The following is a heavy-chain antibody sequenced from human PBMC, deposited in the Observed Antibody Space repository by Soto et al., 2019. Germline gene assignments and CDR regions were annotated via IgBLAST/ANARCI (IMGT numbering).Heavy chain of an antibody. CDR3: ARDTGGSYDY. V-gene: IGHV3-72*01. J-gene: IGHJ4*02. CDR1: GVSFSIYY. CDR2: TRNKANSYSA. D-gene: IGHD1-26*01. Sequence: HPGGSLRLSCAASGVSFSIYYMDGVRQVTGKGLEWVGRTRNKANSYSAEYAPPVKGRFTISRHDLEDSMYLQMNNLKTEDTAVYYCARDTGGSYDYWGQGALVTVSS.